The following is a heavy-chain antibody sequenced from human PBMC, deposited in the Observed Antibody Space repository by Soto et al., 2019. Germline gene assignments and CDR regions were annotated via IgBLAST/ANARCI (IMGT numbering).Heavy chain of an antibody. CDR3: ARGRSSGWFFDY. J-gene: IGHJ4*02. D-gene: IGHD6-19*01. CDR1: GFTFSSYG. V-gene: IGHV3-33*01. CDR2: IWYDGSNK. Sequence: QVQLVESGGGVVQPGRSLRLSCAASGFTFSSYGMHWVRHAPGKGLEWVAVIWYDGSNKYYADSVKGRFTISRDNSKNTLYLQMNSLRAEDTAVYYCARGRSSGWFFDYWGQGTLVTVSS.